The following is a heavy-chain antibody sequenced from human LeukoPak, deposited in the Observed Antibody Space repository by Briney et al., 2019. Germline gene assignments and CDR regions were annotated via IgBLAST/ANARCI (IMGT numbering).Heavy chain of an antibody. CDR3: ARGQTLTF. J-gene: IGHJ4*02. V-gene: IGHV3-21*06. CDR1: GFTLSGDS. Sequence: VGSLRVSCAAPGFTLSGDSMRRVPQGPGEGLEWVSSISSSSSYIYYADSVKGRFTISRDNAKNALYLQMNSLRAEDTVVYFCARGQTLTFWGQGTLVTASS. CDR2: ISSSSSYI.